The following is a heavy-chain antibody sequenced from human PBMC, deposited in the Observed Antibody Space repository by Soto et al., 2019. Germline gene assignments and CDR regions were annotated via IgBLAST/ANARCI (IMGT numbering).Heavy chain of an antibody. CDR3: ATLSGDYVWGSYRYHHSASDV. CDR2: ITTYNGNT. D-gene: IGHD3-16*02. J-gene: IGHJ3*01. Sequence: ASVKVSCKAVRCIFTNYGVSCVRQAPGQGLEWMGWITTYNGNTEYAQKFQGRVTMTTDASTSTAYMELGSLRSDDTAVYYCATLSGDYVWGSYRYHHSASDVWGQGTKVTVSS. CDR1: RCIFTNYG. V-gene: IGHV1-18*01.